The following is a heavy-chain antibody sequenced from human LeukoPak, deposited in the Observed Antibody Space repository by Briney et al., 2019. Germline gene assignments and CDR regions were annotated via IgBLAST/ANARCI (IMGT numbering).Heavy chain of an antibody. V-gene: IGHV4-4*09. D-gene: IGHD2-15*01. J-gene: IGHJ6*03. CDR1: GDSINDHY. Sequence: PSETLSLTCTVSGDSINDHYWSWIRQPPGEGLEWIGYIYSSVSTNYNPSLKSRVTISIDTSKSQFSLKLTSVTAADTGVYYCARQRCSGHMCYRVDQLYYMDVWGKGTTVTVSS. CDR3: ARQRCSGHMCYRVDQLYYMDV. CDR2: IYSSVST.